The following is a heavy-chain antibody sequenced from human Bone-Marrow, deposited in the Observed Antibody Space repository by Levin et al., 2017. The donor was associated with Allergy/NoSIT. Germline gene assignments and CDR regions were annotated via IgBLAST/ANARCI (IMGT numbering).Heavy chain of an antibody. V-gene: IGHV3-53*01. CDR1: GFTFSISF. CDR2: IYSGGST. D-gene: IGHD5-24*01. J-gene: IGHJ4*02. Sequence: GGSLRLSCVVSGFTFSISFMSWVRQAPGKGLEWVSVIYSGGSTYYADSVKGRFTISRDNSKNTLYLQMNSLRGDDTAVYYCVRGNGYNSPFDYWGQGTLVTVSS. CDR3: VRGNGYNSPFDY.